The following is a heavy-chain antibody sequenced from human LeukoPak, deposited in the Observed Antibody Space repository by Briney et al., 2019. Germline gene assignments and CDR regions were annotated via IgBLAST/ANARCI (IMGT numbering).Heavy chain of an antibody. CDR3: ARYDGYTYGLGGFPNS. CDR2: IYRSGGT. CDR1: DYSISSSYY. V-gene: IGHV4-38-2*01. D-gene: IGHD5-18*01. Sequence: PSETLSLTCAVSDYSISSSYYWGWIRQPPGKGLEWIGSIYRSGGTYYNPSLKSRVTISVDTSKNQFSLKLSSMTAADTAVYYCARYDGYTYGLGGFPNSWGQGTLSPSPQ. J-gene: IGHJ4*02.